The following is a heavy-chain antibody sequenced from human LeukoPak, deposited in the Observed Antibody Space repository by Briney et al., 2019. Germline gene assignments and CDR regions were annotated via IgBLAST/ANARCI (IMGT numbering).Heavy chain of an antibody. CDR1: GFTFSSYG. J-gene: IGHJ4*02. CDR3: AKGLTWFGESPGGFDY. CDR2: ISGSGGRT. Sequence: PGGSLRLSCAASGFTFSSYGMSWVRQALGKGLEWVSDISGSGGRTDYADSVKGRFTISRDNSKNTLYLHMNSLRAEDTAVYYCAKGLTWFGESPGGFDYWGQGTLFTVSS. V-gene: IGHV3-23*01. D-gene: IGHD3-10*01.